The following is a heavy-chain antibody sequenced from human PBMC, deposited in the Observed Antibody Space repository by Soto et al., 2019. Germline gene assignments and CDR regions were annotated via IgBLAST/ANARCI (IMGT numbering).Heavy chain of an antibody. CDR3: ARGGTAEADF. J-gene: IGHJ4*02. V-gene: IGHV1-18*01. Sequence: QAQLVQSGAEVKEPGASVKVSCKASGYTFTGYGITWVRQAPGQGLEWMGWASPLSATTNYAPKFQGRVTMTTDTSTNMAYMELRSLRSDDTAVYYSARGGTAEADFWGQGTLVTVSS. D-gene: IGHD2-21*02. CDR1: GYTFTGYG. CDR2: ASPLSATT.